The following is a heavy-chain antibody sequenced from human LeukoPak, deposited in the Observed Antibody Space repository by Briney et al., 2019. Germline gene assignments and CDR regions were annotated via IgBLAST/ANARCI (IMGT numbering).Heavy chain of an antibody. D-gene: IGHD6-6*01. V-gene: IGHV3-11*01. Sequence: MTGGSLRLSCAASGFIFSDYYMSWIRQAPGKGLEWVAYISPSQNGIYYTESVRGRFTISRDNAKNSLYLQMSSLRADDTAVYYCTSGSSSVGYWGQGTLVTVSS. CDR1: GFIFSDYY. J-gene: IGHJ4*02. CDR3: TSGSSSVGY. CDR2: ISPSQNGI.